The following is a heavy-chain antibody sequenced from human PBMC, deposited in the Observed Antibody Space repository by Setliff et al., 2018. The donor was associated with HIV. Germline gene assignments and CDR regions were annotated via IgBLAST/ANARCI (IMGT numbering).Heavy chain of an antibody. V-gene: IGHV4-59*12. CDR3: ARDYSGWYYFDC. D-gene: IGHD6-19*01. CDR1: GDSIRGYY. J-gene: IGHJ4*02. CDR2: VFYTGFA. Sequence: SETLSLTCTVSGDSIRGYYWSWIRQPPGKGLEWMGYVFYTGFAAYNPSLKSRLTISVDTSKSQFSLRLSSVTAADTAVYYCARDYSGWYYFDCWGQGTLVTVSS.